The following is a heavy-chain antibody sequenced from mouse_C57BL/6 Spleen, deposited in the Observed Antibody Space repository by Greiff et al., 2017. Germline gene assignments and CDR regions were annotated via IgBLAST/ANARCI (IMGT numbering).Heavy chain of an antibody. Sequence: EVQLQQSGPGMVKPSQSLSLTCTVTGYSFTSGYDWHWIRHFPGNKLEWMGYISYSGSTNYNPSRKSRISITHDTSKNHFFLKLNSVTTEDTATYYCAGSSLYAMDYWGQGTSVTVSS. CDR3: AGSSLYAMDY. CDR2: ISYSGST. J-gene: IGHJ4*01. CDR1: GYSFTSGYD. D-gene: IGHD1-1*01. V-gene: IGHV3-1*01.